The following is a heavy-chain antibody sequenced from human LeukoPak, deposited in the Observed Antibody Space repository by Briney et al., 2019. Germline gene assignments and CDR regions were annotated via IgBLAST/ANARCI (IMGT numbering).Heavy chain of an antibody. Sequence: SVKVSFKASGGTFSSYAISWVRQAPGQGLEWMGGIIPIFGTANYAQKFQGRVTITADESTSTAYMELSSLRSEDTAVYYCAREFCGGDCYSRGDAFDIWGQGTMVTVSS. CDR2: IIPIFGTA. J-gene: IGHJ3*02. CDR3: AREFCGGDCYSRGDAFDI. D-gene: IGHD2-21*02. CDR1: GGTFSSYA. V-gene: IGHV1-69*13.